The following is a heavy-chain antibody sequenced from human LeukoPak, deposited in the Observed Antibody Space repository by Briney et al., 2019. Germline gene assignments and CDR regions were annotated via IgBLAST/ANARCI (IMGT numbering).Heavy chain of an antibody. J-gene: IGHJ4*02. CDR3: ARNWLVPLDY. Sequence: GGSLRLSCAASGFTFSSYEMNWVRQAPGKGLEWVSYISSSGSTIYYADSVKGRFTISRDNAKSSLYLQMNSLRAEDTAVYYCARNWLVPLDYWGQGTLVTVSS. CDR1: GFTFSSYE. V-gene: IGHV3-48*03. D-gene: IGHD6-19*01. CDR2: ISSSGSTI.